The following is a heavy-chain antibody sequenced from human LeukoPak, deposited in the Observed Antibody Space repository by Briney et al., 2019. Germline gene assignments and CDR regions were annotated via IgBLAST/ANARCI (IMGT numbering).Heavy chain of an antibody. CDR3: ARRPPNCSSTSCGFDP. Sequence: ASVKVSCKASGYTFTSYGISWVRQAPGQGLEWMGWISAYNGNTNYAQKLQGRVTMTTDTSTSTAYMELRSLRSDDTAVYYCARRPPNCSSTSCGFDPWGQGTLVTVSS. V-gene: IGHV1-18*01. CDR2: ISAYNGNT. CDR1: GYTFTSYG. D-gene: IGHD2-2*01. J-gene: IGHJ5*02.